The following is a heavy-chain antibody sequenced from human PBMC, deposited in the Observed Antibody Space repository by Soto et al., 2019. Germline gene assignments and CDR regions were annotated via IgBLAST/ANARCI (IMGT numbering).Heavy chain of an antibody. V-gene: IGHV1-2*02. Sequence: ASVKVSCKASGYTFTGNYMFWVRQAPGQGLEWMGWINPNSGGTDSAQKFQGRVTMTRDTSISTAYMELSRLRSDDTALYYCAGGLSGQWRLFDYWGQGTLVTVSS. CDR3: AGGLSGQWRLFDY. CDR1: GYTFTGNY. D-gene: IGHD6-19*01. J-gene: IGHJ4*02. CDR2: INPNSGGT.